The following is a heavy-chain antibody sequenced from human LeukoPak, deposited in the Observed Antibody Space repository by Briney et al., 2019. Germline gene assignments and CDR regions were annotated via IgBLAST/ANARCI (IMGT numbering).Heavy chain of an antibody. CDR3: ARLSDSSGYYASFDY. Sequence: PGGSLRLSCAASGFTFSSYEMNWVRQAPGKGLEWVAVISYDGSNKYYADSVKGRFTISRDNSKNTLYLQMNSLRAEDTAVYYCARLSDSSGYYASFDYWGQGTLVTVSS. V-gene: IGHV3-30*04. CDR2: ISYDGSNK. J-gene: IGHJ4*02. D-gene: IGHD3-22*01. CDR1: GFTFSSYE.